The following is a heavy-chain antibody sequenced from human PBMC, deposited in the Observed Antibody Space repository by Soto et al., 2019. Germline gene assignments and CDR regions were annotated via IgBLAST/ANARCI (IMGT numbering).Heavy chain of an antibody. CDR1: GYSFTANS. Sequence: ASVKVSCKASGYSFTANSMHWVRQAPGEGLEWMGWINPNNGGTNYARKFQGWVTMTRDTSISTAYMDLTRLKSDDKALYYCAMQRSGVVYWGQGTLVTVSS. CDR3: AMQRSGVVY. CDR2: INPNNGGT. J-gene: IGHJ4*02. V-gene: IGHV1-2*04. D-gene: IGHD6-25*01.